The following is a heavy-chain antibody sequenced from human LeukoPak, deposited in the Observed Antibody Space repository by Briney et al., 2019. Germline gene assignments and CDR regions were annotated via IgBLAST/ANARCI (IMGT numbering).Heavy chain of an antibody. CDR2: IYYSGST. Sequence: PSQTLSLTCTVSGGSISSGDYCWSWIRQPPGKGLEWIGYIYYSGSTYYNPSLKSRVTISVDTSKNQFSLKLSSVTAADTAVYYCARDGYGGYYYYGMDVWGQGTTVTVSS. D-gene: IGHD4-23*01. J-gene: IGHJ6*02. CDR3: ARDGYGGYYYYGMDV. CDR1: GGSISSGDYC. V-gene: IGHV4-30-4*01.